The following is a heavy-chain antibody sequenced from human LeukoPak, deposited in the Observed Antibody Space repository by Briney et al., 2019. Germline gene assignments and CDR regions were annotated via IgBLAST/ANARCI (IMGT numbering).Heavy chain of an antibody. CDR2: IYYSGST. V-gene: IGHV4-31*11. J-gene: IGHJ4*02. Sequence: PSETLSLTCAVYGVSFSGYYWSWIRQHPGKGLEWIGYIYYSGSTYYNPSLKSRVTISVDTSKNQFSLKLSSVTAADTAVYYCARGSRKIAAHGYWGQGTLVTVSS. CDR1: GVSFSGYY. D-gene: IGHD2/OR15-2a*01. CDR3: ARGSRKIAAHGY.